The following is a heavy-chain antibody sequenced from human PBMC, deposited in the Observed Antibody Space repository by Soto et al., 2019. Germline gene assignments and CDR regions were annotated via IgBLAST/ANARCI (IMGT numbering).Heavy chain of an antibody. J-gene: IGHJ4*02. Sequence: GGSLRLSCAASGFTFSSYGMHWVRQAPGKGLEWVAVISYDGSNKYYADSVKGRFTISRDNSKNTLYLQMNSLRAEDTAVYYCAKDDPWTTVTPYIDYWGQGTLVTVSS. CDR2: ISYDGSNK. D-gene: IGHD4-17*01. CDR3: AKDDPWTTVTPYIDY. V-gene: IGHV3-30*18. CDR1: GFTFSSYG.